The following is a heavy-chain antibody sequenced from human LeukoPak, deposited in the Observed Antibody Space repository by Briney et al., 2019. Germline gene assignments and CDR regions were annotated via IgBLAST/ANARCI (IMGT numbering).Heavy chain of an antibody. CDR1: GFTFGDHA. J-gene: IGHJ6*02. V-gene: IGHV3-49*04. CDR3: TRGPTQQWVYYGMDV. Sequence: GRSLRLSCTTSGFTFGDHAMSWVRQAPGKGLEWVGFIRSKAYGGTTEHAASVKDRFTISRDDSKSIAYLQMNSLKTEDTAVYYCTRGPTQQWVYYGMDVWGQGTTVIVSS. CDR2: IRSKAYGGTT. D-gene: IGHD1-1*01.